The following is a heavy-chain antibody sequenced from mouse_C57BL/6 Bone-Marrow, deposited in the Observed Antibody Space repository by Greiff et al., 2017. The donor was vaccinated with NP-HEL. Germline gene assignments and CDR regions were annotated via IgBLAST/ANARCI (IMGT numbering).Heavy chain of an antibody. CDR1: GFTFSSYA. Sequence: EVKLVESGGGLVKPGGSLKLSCAASGFTFSSYAMSWVRQTPEQRLEWVATISDGGSYTYYPANVKGRFTISRDNAKNNLYLQMSHLKSEDTAMYYCARSYYYGSSPYAMDYWGQGTSVTVSS. D-gene: IGHD1-1*01. J-gene: IGHJ4*01. V-gene: IGHV5-4*03. CDR3: ARSYYYGSSPYAMDY. CDR2: ISDGGSYT.